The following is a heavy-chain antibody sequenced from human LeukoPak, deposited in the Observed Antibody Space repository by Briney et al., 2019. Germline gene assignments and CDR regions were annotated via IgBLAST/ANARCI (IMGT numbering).Heavy chain of an antibody. CDR2: IYYSGST. J-gene: IGHJ6*02. CDR1: GGSISSYY. Sequence: SETLSLTCTVSGGSISSYYWSWIRQPPGKGLEWIGYIYYSGSTNYNPSLKSRVTIPVDTSKNHFSLKLSSVTAADTAVYYCARRDYYYGMDVWGQGTTVTVSS. CDR3: ARRDYYYGMDV. V-gene: IGHV4-59*08.